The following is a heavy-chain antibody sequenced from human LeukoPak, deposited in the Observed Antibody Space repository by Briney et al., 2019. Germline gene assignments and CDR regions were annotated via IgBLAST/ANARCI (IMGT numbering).Heavy chain of an antibody. Sequence: GGPLRLSCEASGFTLSSYSMNWFGQAPGKGLEWVSSISSSSSYIYYADSVKGRFTISRDNAKNSLYLQMNSLRAEDTAVYYCARDWSGSIDYWGQGTLVTVSS. J-gene: IGHJ4*02. CDR3: ARDWSGSIDY. CDR1: GFTLSSYS. V-gene: IGHV3-21*01. CDR2: ISSSSSYI. D-gene: IGHD3-3*01.